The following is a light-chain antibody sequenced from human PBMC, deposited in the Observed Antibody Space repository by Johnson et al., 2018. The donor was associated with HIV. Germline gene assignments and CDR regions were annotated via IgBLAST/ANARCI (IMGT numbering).Light chain of an antibody. J-gene: IGLJ1*01. Sequence: QSVLTQPPSVSAAPGQKVTISCSGSSSNIGNNYVSWYQQLPGTAPKLLIYDNNKPPSGIPDRFSGSKSGTSATPGIPGRQTGDEADYYCGNWESSLGKVFGTGTKVTVL. V-gene: IGLV1-51*01. CDR1: SSNIGNNY. CDR3: GNWESSLGKV. CDR2: DNN.